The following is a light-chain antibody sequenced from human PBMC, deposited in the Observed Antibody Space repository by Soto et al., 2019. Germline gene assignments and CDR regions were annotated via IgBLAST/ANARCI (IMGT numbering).Light chain of an antibody. J-gene: IGKJ4*01. CDR2: WAS. V-gene: IGKV4-1*01. Sequence: DLVLTPSPDSLPVSLGERATINCKSSQSVLYSSNNKNYLAWYQQKPGQPPKLLIYWASTRESGVPDRFSGSGSGTDFTLTISSLQAEDVAVYYCQQYYSPPLTFGGGTKVDIK. CDR1: QSVLYSSNNKNY. CDR3: QQYYSPPLT.